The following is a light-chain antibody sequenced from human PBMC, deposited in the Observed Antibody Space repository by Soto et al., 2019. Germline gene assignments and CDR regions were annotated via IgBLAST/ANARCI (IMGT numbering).Light chain of an antibody. CDR2: GAS. Sequence: EVVMTQSPATLSVSPGERVTLSCRASQSVRSNLAWYRHKPGQAPRLLIYGASTRATAIPARFSGSGSGTDLTLTISSLQSEDFAVYYCQHYNSWPRTFGQGTKVEIK. CDR1: QSVRSN. V-gene: IGKV3-15*01. CDR3: QHYNSWPRT. J-gene: IGKJ1*01.